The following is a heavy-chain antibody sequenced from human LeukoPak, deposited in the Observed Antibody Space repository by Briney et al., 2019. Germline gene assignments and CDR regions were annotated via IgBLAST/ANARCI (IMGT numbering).Heavy chain of an antibody. CDR3: ARVILTGSKNWFDP. Sequence: PSETLSLTCAVYGGSFSGYYWSWIRQPPGKGLEWIGEINHSGSTNYNPSLKSRVTISVDTSKNQFSLKLSSVTAADTAVYYCARVILTGSKNWFDPWGQGTLVTVSS. CDR2: INHSGST. V-gene: IGHV4-34*01. J-gene: IGHJ5*02. D-gene: IGHD3-9*01. CDR1: GGSFSGYY.